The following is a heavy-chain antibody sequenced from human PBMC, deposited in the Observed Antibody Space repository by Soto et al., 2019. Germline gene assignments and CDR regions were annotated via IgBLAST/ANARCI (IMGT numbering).Heavy chain of an antibody. J-gene: IGHJ4*02. CDR1: GFTFSSYW. CDR3: AREGTGDYPQYCFDA. Sequence: GRSMRLSCAACGFTFSSYWMICVRQATGKGLEWVAKIKQVGREKYYVDSVKGRFTISRDNAKNSRYLQINSLRAEDTAVYYCAREGTGDYPQYCFDAWGQGTLVTVSS. D-gene: IGHD3-9*01. V-gene: IGHV3-7*01. CDR2: IKQVGREK.